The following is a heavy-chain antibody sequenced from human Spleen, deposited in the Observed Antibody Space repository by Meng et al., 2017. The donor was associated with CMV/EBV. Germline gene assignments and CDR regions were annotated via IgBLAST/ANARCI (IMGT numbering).Heavy chain of an antibody. V-gene: IGHV1-69*10. D-gene: IGHD3-3*01. CDR1: GGTFSSYA. CDR2: ITPTVGIA. Sequence: SVKVSCKASGGTFSSYAISWVRQAPGQGLEWMGGITPTVGIANNAQKFQGRVTINADKSTSTAYMVLSSLTSEDTAVYYCARVDFWSGYPPDYWGQGTLVTVSS. J-gene: IGHJ4*02. CDR3: ARVDFWSGYPPDY.